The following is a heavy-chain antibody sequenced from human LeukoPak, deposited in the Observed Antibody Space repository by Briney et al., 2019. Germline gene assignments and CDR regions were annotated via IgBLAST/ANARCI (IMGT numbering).Heavy chain of an antibody. CDR3: AKVPQSLVYYYDSSGPN. CDR1: GFTFSSYS. CDR2: ISSSSSTI. J-gene: IGHJ4*02. D-gene: IGHD3-22*01. Sequence: GGSLRLSCAASGFTFSSYSMNWVRQAPGKGLEWVSYISSSSSTIYYADSVKGRFTISRDNAKNSLYLQMNSLRAEDTAVYYCAKVPQSLVYYYDSSGPNWGQGTLVTVSS. V-gene: IGHV3-48*04.